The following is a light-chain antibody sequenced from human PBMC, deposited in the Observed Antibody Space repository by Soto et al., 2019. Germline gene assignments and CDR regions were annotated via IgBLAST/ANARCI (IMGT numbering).Light chain of an antibody. CDR2: AAS. J-gene: IGKJ4*02. V-gene: IGKV1-39*01. CDR1: QSISSY. CDR3: QQNNSCPLT. Sequence: DIPMTQSTSTLSASVGDRVTITCRASQSISSYLNWYQQKPGKAPKLLIYAASSLPSGVPSRFSGSGSGTDFTLTISSLQPEHFATYYCQQNNSCPLTFGGGTKVDIK.